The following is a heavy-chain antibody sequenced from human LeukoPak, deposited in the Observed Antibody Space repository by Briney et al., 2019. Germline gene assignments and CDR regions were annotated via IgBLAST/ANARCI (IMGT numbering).Heavy chain of an antibody. Sequence: GTSLRLSCAASGFTLSSCGMHWVRQAQGKGLEWVAVITYDGITTYFDDSVKGRFTISRDTSKSMLYLQMNSLRPEDTAVYYCVKEQSSGNYRTADFWGQGTLVTVSS. J-gene: IGHJ4*02. CDR3: VKEQSSGNYRTADF. D-gene: IGHD3-10*01. CDR1: GFTLSSCG. CDR2: ITYDGITT. V-gene: IGHV3-30*18.